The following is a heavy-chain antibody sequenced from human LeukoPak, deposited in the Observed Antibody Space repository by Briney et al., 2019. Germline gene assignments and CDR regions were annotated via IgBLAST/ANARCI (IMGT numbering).Heavy chain of an antibody. CDR3: ARLQWLGYFDY. CDR1: GYSFTSYW. V-gene: IGHV5-51*01. D-gene: IGHD6-19*01. Sequence: GESLKISCKGSGYSFTSYWIGWVRQMPGNGLEWMGIIYPLDSDTKYSPSFQGRVTISADKSINTAYLQWNNLKTSDTAIYYCARLQWLGYFDYWGQGTLVTVSS. CDR2: IYPLDSDT. J-gene: IGHJ4*02.